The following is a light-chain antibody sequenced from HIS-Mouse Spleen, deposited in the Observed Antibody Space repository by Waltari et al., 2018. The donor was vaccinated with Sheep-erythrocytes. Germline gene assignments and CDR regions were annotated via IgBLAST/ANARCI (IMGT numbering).Light chain of an antibody. CDR2: DVS. CDR3: CSYAGSYNHV. Sequence: QSALTQPRQVSGSPGQAVTISCTGTSSDVGGYNYFSWYQQHPGKPPKLMIYDVSKRPSGVPDRFSGSKSGNTASLTISGLQAEDEADYYCCSYAGSYNHVFATGTKVTVL. CDR1: SSDVGGYNY. J-gene: IGLJ1*01. V-gene: IGLV2-11*01.